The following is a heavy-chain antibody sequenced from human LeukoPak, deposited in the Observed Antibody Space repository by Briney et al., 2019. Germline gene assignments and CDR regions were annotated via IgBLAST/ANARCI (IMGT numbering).Heavy chain of an antibody. CDR3: AELGITMIGGV. CDR1: GFTFDDYG. J-gene: IGHJ6*04. V-gene: IGHV3-20*04. D-gene: IGHD3-10*02. Sequence: QTGGSLRLSCAASGFTFDDYGTSWVRQAPGKGLEWVSGINWNGGSTGYADSVKGRFTISRDNAKNSLYLQMNSLRAEDTAVYYCAELGITMIGGVWGKGTTVTISS. CDR2: INWNGGST.